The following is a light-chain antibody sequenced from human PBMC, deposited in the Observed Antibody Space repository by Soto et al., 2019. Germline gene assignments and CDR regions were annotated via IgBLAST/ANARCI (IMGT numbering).Light chain of an antibody. CDR2: DTT. J-gene: IGKJ5*01. V-gene: IGKV3-11*01. Sequence: DMVLTQSPATLSLSPGERATLSCWASQSVSTYLAWYQQKPGQAPRLLIYDTTSRATGIPARFSGSWSGTDFTLTISSVEPEDFAVYYCQQRSNWITFGQGTRLEIK. CDR1: QSVSTY. CDR3: QQRSNWIT.